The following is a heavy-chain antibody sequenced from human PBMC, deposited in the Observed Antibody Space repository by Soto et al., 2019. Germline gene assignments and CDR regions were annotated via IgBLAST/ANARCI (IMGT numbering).Heavy chain of an antibody. V-gene: IGHV3-23*01. CDR1: GFTFSSYA. D-gene: IGHD2-2*01. CDR2: ISGSGGST. Sequence: PGGSLRLSCAASGFTFSSYAMSWVRQAPGKGLEWVSAISGSGGSTYYADSVKGRFTISRDNSKNTLYLQMNSLRTEDTAVYYCLKALPANAVYHYYYGKEIWGQGTTVTVSS. J-gene: IGHJ6*02. CDR3: LKALPANAVYHYYYGKEI.